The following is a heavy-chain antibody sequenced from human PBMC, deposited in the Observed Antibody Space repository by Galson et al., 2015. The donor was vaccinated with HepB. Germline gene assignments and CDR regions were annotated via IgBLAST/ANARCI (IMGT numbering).Heavy chain of an antibody. V-gene: IGHV3-30*03. CDR2: ISYDGSNK. CDR1: GFTFSSYG. Sequence: SLRLSCAASGFTFSSYGMHWVRQAPGKGLEWVAVISYDGSNKYYADSVKGRFTISRDNSKNTLYLQMDSLRPEDTALYYCARVVVLSETYLGQEDLDHWGQGTLVTVSS. J-gene: IGHJ4*02. D-gene: IGHD3-3*01. CDR3: ARVVVLSETYLGQEDLDH.